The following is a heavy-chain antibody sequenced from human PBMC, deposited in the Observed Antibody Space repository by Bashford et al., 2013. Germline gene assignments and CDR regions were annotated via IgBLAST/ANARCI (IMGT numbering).Heavy chain of an antibody. D-gene: IGHD2-21*02. CDR2: IWYDGSNK. CDR3: ARGSAGSYCGGDCYSLDY. CDR1: GITFNTYG. V-gene: IGHV3-33*08. J-gene: IGHJ4*02. Sequence: GGSLRLSCVASGITFNTYGMHWVRQAPGKGLEWVAVIWYDGSNKYYADSVKGRFTISRDNSKNTLYLQMNSLRAEDTAVYYCARGSAGSYCGGDCYSLDYWGQGTLVTVSS.